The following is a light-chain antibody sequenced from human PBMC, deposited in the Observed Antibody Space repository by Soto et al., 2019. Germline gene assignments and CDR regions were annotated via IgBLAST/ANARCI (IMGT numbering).Light chain of an antibody. V-gene: IGLV3-21*04. CDR2: YDR. CDR1: NIGSRS. J-gene: IGLJ2*01. Sequence: SYELTQPPSVSVAPGRTATITCWGNNIGSRSVHWYQQMSGQAPLLVIYYDRDRPSGIPERFSGSNSENTATLTINRVEAGDEADYYCQVWDSGSGHRVFGGGTKLTVL. CDR3: QVWDSGSGHRV.